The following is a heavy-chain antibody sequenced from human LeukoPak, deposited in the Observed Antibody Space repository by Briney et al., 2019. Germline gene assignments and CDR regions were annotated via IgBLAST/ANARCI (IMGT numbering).Heavy chain of an antibody. CDR2: ITSNGGST. J-gene: IGHJ3*02. V-gene: IGHV3-64*01. Sequence: GGSLRLSCAASGVTFSSYAMYWVRQAPGKGLEYVSAITSNGGSTYYANSVKGRFTISRDNSKNTLYLQMGSLRAEDMAVYYCASLSRNAFDIWGQGTMVTVSS. CDR1: GVTFSSYA. CDR3: ASLSRNAFDI.